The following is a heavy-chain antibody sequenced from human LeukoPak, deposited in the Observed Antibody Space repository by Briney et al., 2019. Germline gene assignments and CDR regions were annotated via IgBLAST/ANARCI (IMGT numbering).Heavy chain of an antibody. CDR1: GFTFSTYG. CDR2: IRYDGSNK. CDR3: AKDGGQKIYYYYMDV. J-gene: IGHJ6*03. D-gene: IGHD3-16*01. Sequence: GGSLRLSCAASGFTFSTYGMHWVRQAPGKGLEWVAFIRYDGSNKYYADSVKGRFTISRDNSKNTLYLQMNSLRAEDTAVYYCAKDGGQKIYYYYMDVWGKGTTVTISS. V-gene: IGHV3-30*02.